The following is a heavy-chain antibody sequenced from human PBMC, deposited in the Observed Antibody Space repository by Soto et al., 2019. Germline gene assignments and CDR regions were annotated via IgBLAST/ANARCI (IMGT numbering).Heavy chain of an antibody. CDR2: IRSQSDGGSG. V-gene: IGHV3-15*07. Sequence: GGSLRLSCAASGFTFHNAWINWVRQPPGRGLEWVGRIRSQSDGGSGDYAAPVKGRFVVSRDDSKNIVYLQMNSLKIEDTAVYYSTTDPRTTEPEFVFDFWGNGTWVPVSS. CDR1: GFTFHNAW. CDR3: TTDPRTTEPEFVFDF. D-gene: IGHD4-17*01. J-gene: IGHJ4*01.